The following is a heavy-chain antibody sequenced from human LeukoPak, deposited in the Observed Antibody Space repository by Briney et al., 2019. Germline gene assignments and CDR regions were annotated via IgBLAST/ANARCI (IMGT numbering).Heavy chain of an antibody. D-gene: IGHD1-26*01. Sequence: GASVKVSCKASGYTFTGYYIHWVRQAPGQGLDWMGWMNPNSGDTKYAQKFQGRVTITADKSTSTAYMELSSLRSEDTAVYYCARDEGDSGSSVDYWGQGTLVTVSS. J-gene: IGHJ4*02. CDR3: ARDEGDSGSSVDY. CDR1: GYTFTGYY. V-gene: IGHV1-2*02. CDR2: MNPNSGDT.